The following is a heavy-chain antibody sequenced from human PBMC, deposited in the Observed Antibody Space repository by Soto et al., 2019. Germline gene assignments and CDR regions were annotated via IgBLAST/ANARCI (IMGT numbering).Heavy chain of an antibody. Sequence: GASVKVSCKASGGTFSSYAIGWVRQAPGQGLEWMGGIIPIFGTANYAQKFQGRVTITADESTSTAYMELSSLRSEDTAVYYCARTGNFGELFSYWGQGTLVTVSS. V-gene: IGHV1-69*13. CDR1: GGTFSSYA. CDR3: ARTGNFGELFSY. D-gene: IGHD3-10*01. CDR2: IIPIFGTA. J-gene: IGHJ4*02.